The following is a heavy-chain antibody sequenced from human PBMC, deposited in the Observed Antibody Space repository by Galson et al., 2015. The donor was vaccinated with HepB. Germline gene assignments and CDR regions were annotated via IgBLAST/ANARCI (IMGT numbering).Heavy chain of an antibody. CDR3: ARWGSAFFGAFDI. J-gene: IGHJ3*02. V-gene: IGHV1-2*04. CDR2: INPNSGGT. D-gene: IGHD3-16*01. CDR1: GYTFTGYY. Sequence: SVKVSCKASGYTFTGYYMHWVRQAPGQGLEWMGWINPNSGGTNYAQKFQGWVTMTGDTSISTAYMELSRLRSDDTAVYYCARWGSAFFGAFDIWGQGTMVTVSS.